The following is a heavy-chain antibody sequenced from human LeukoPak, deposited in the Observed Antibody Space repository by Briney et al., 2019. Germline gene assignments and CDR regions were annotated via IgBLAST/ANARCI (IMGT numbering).Heavy chain of an antibody. CDR2: ISGSGGST. V-gene: IGHV3-23*01. J-gene: IGHJ6*02. CDR1: GFTFSSYA. CDR3: AKDITMIAYYYYGMDV. Sequence: RGSLRLSCAASGFTFSSYAMSWVRQAPGKGLEWGSSISGSGGSTYYADSVKGRFTISRDNSKNTMYLQMNSLRAEDTAVYYCAKDITMIAYYYYGMDVWGQGTTVTVSS. D-gene: IGHD3-22*01.